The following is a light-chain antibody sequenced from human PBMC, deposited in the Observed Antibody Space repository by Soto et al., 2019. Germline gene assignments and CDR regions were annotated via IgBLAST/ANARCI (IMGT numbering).Light chain of an antibody. Sequence: AIRMTQSPSSFSASTGDRVTITCRASQGISSYLAWYQQKPGKAPKLLIYAASTLQSGVPLRFSGRGSGTDFTLTISCLQSEDFATYYCQQSYSYPLFGPGTKVDIK. V-gene: IGKV1-8*01. CDR2: AAS. CDR1: QGISSY. CDR3: QQSYSYPL. J-gene: IGKJ3*01.